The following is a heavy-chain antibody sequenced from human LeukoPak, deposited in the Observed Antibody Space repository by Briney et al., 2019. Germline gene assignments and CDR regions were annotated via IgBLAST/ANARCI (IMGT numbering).Heavy chain of an antibody. CDR3: ARDPPNWGFGY. D-gene: IGHD7-27*01. Sequence: GGSLRLSCAASGFTFGDYSMNWVRQAPGKGLEWVSYISSSSSTIYYADSVRGRFTISRDNAKKSLYLRMNSLRPDDTAVYYCARDPPNWGFGYWGQGTLVTVSS. V-gene: IGHV3-48*01. CDR1: GFTFGDYS. J-gene: IGHJ4*02. CDR2: ISSSSSTI.